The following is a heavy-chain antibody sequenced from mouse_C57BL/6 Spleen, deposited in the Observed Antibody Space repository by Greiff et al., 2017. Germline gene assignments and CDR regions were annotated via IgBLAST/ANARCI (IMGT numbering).Heavy chain of an antibody. CDR2: INPSNGGT. D-gene: IGHD1-1*01. CDR3: ARSLTTVVATNGMDY. CDR1: GYTFTSYW. V-gene: IGHV1-53*01. J-gene: IGHJ4*01. Sequence: QVQLQQPGTELVKPGASVKLSCKASGYTFTSYWMHWVKQRPGQGLEWIGNINPSNGGTNYNEKFKSKATLTVDKSSSTAYMQLSSLTSEDSAVYYCARSLTTVVATNGMDYWGQGTSVTVSS.